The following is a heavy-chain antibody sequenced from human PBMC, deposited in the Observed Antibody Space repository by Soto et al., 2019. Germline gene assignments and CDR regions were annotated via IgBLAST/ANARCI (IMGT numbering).Heavy chain of an antibody. Sequence: GGSLRLSCTASGFPFSAYNINWVRQAPGKGLKWVSSITVGSSHIYQPNSMKGRFTISRDDAKNSVYLQIDSLRDEDTALYYCSRSPEVGVRGAYWGQGTLVTVSS. CDR2: ITVGSSHI. CDR3: SRSPEVGVRGAY. J-gene: IGHJ4*02. D-gene: IGHD3-16*01. CDR1: GFPFSAYN. V-gene: IGHV3-21*01.